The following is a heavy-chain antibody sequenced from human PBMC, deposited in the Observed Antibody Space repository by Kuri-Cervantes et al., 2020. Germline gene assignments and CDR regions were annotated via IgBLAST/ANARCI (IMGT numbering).Heavy chain of an antibody. CDR3: ARASAAVGMSPHFDY. CDR1: GGSISSGDYY. Sequence: SETLSLTCTVSGGSISSGDYYWSWIRQPAGKGLEWIGRIYSGGSTNYNPSLKSRVTISVDKSKNQFSLKLTSVTAADTAVYYCARASAAVGMSPHFDYWGQGTLVTVSS. J-gene: IGHJ4*02. D-gene: IGHD6-13*01. V-gene: IGHV4-61*02. CDR2: IYSGGST.